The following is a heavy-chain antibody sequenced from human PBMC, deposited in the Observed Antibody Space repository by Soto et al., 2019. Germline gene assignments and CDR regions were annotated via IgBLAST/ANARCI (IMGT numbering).Heavy chain of an antibody. CDR1: GYTFTGYY. J-gene: IGHJ4*02. CDR2: INPNSGGT. CDR3: ARAIEYSGYDPFDY. V-gene: IGHV1-2*04. Sequence: QVQLVQSGAEVKKPGASVKVSCKASGYTFTGYYMHWVRQAPGQGLEWMGWINPNSGGTNYAQKFQGWVTMTRDTSISTAYMELSRLRSGDTAVYYCARAIEYSGYDPFDYWGQGTLVTVSS. D-gene: IGHD5-12*01.